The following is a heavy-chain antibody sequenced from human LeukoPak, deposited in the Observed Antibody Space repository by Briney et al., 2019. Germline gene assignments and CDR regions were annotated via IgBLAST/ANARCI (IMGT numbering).Heavy chain of an antibody. V-gene: IGHV4-34*01. J-gene: IGHJ4*01. D-gene: IGHD3-22*01. CDR2: INHSGST. Sequence: SETLSLTCAVYGGSFSDYYWNWIRQPPGKGLEWIGEINHSGSTNYNPSLKSRVTMSVDTFKNQFSLTLSSVTAADTAVYCCARVQDFETRGYYLGYWGHGTLVTVSS. CDR1: GGSFSDYY. CDR3: ARVQDFETRGYYLGY.